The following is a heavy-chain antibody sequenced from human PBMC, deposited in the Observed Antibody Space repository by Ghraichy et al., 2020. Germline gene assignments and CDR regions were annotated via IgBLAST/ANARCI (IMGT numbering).Heavy chain of an antibody. CDR3: ARAVSSYYSGSGNRGMDV. Sequence: SETLSLTCTVSGGSISSGDYYWSWIRQPPGKGLEWIGYVYYSGSTYYSPSLKSRVIISVDTSKNQFSLKLSSVTAADTAVYYCARAVSSYYSGSGNRGMDVWGQGTTVTVSS. CDR1: GGSISSGDYY. D-gene: IGHD3-10*01. V-gene: IGHV4-30-4*01. CDR2: VYYSGST. J-gene: IGHJ6*02.